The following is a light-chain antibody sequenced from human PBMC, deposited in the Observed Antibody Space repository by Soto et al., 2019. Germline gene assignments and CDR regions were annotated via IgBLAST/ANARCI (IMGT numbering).Light chain of an antibody. V-gene: IGLV2-14*01. CDR1: SSDVGGYNF. Sequence: QSVLTQPASVSGSPGQSITFSCTGTSSDVGGYNFVSWYQQHPGKAPKLMIFDVSYRPSGVSNRFSGSKSGNTASLTISGLQPEDEADYYCTSYTGSSTPYVFGTGTKVTVL. J-gene: IGLJ1*01. CDR3: TSYTGSSTPYV. CDR2: DVS.